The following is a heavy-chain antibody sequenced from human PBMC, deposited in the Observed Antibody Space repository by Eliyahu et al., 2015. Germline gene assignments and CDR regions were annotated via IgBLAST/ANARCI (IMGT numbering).Heavy chain of an antibody. CDR1: GXSIXXGSYY. Sequence: QAQLQESGPGLVKPSQTLSLXCXVXGXSIXXGSYYWSWIRQPAGKGLEWIGGIYTSGSTNYNPSLKSRVTISVDTSKNQFSLKLSSVTAADTAVYYCARGTVVVPAALSFDYWGQGTLVTVSS. V-gene: IGHV4-61*02. CDR2: IYTSGST. CDR3: ARGTVVVPAALSFDY. J-gene: IGHJ4*02. D-gene: IGHD2-2*01.